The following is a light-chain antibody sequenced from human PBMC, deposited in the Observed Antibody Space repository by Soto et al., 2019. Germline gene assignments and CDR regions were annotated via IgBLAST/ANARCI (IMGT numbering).Light chain of an antibody. J-gene: IGLJ2*01. V-gene: IGLV7-46*01. Sequence: QAVVTQEPSLTVSPGGTVTLTCGSSTGAVTSGHYPYWFQQKPGQAPRTLIYDTSNKHSWTPARFSGSLLGGKAARTLSGAQPEDEAEYYCLLSYSGAHVVFGGGTKVTVL. CDR3: LLSYSGAHVV. CDR1: TGAVTSGHY. CDR2: DTS.